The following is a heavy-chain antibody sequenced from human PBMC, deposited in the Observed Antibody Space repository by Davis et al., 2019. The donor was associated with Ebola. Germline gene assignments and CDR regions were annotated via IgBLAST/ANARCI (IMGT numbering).Heavy chain of an antibody. CDR2: ISSSSSYI. V-gene: IGHV3-21*01. J-gene: IGHJ6*04. Sequence: GGSLRLSCAASGFTFSSYSMNWVRQAPGKGLEWVSSISSSSSYIYYADSVKGRFTISRDNAKNSLYLQMNSLRAEDTAVYYCAREPLESLYYYGMDVWGKGTTVTVSS. D-gene: IGHD3-3*01. CDR1: GFTFSSYS. CDR3: AREPLESLYYYGMDV.